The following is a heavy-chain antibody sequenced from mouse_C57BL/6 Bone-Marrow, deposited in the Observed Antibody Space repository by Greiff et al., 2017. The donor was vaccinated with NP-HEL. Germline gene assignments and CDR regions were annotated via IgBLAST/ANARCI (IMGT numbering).Heavy chain of an antibody. V-gene: IGHV1-80*01. CDR2: IYPGDGDT. Sequence: SGAELVKPGASVKISCKASGYAFSSYWMNWVKQRPGKGLEWIGQIYPGDGDTNYNGKFKGKATLTADKSSSTAYMQLSSLTSEDSAVYFCARKGITKDFAYWGQGTLVTVSA. CDR1: GYAFSSYW. J-gene: IGHJ3*01. D-gene: IGHD1-1*01. CDR3: ARKGITKDFAY.